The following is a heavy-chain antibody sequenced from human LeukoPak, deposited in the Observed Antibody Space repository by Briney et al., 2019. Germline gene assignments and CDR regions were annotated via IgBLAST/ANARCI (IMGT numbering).Heavy chain of an antibody. CDR2: MNPNTGST. J-gene: IGHJ3*02. Sequence: ASVKVSCKASGYTFTSYDINWVRQATGQGLEWMGWMNPNTGSTGYEQKFRGRFTMTRDTAISTAYMELSSLRSEDTAVYYCASGGGAARRGGDGFDIWGQGTMVTVSS. V-gene: IGHV1-8*01. D-gene: IGHD6-6*01. CDR3: ASGGGAARRGGDGFDI. CDR1: GYTFTSYD.